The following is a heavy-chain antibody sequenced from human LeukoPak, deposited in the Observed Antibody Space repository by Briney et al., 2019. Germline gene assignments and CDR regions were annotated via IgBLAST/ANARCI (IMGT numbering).Heavy chain of an antibody. CDR1: GVSISSYY. J-gene: IGHJ4*02. CDR3: ARVVRGAFDY. CDR2: LSDVGTN. Sequence: SETLSLTCAVSGVSISSYYWSWIRQHPGKGLEWIGYLSDVGTNDYNPSLKGRVTISRDTSKNQFSLRLSSVTAADAAVYHCARVVRGAFDYWGQGTLVTVSS. D-gene: IGHD3-10*01. V-gene: IGHV4-59*01.